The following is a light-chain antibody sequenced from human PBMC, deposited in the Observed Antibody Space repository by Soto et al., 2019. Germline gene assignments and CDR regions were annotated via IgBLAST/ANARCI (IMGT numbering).Light chain of an antibody. CDR1: QSLVHSDGNTS. CDR2: KVS. Sequence: DVLMTQSPLSLPVTLGQPASISCRSSQSLVHSDGNTSLNWFHQRPGQSPRRLIYKVSNRDSGVPDRFSGSGSGTDFTLKISRVEAEDVGVYYCLQGTHWPLTFGGGTKVEIK. J-gene: IGKJ4*01. CDR3: LQGTHWPLT. V-gene: IGKV2-30*02.